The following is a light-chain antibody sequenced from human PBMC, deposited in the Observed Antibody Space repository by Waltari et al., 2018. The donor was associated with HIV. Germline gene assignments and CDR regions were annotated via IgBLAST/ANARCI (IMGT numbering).Light chain of an antibody. CDR1: ELPNQN. Sequence: SYALTQPPSVSVSPGQTARKNCHGDELPNQNADWYQQKPGQAPVLLIYKDTERPSGIPERFSGSSSGTTVTLTITGVQAEDEAKYYCQSADSSSTWVFGGGTKLTVL. CDR2: KDT. V-gene: IGLV3-25*03. J-gene: IGLJ3*02. CDR3: QSADSSSTWV.